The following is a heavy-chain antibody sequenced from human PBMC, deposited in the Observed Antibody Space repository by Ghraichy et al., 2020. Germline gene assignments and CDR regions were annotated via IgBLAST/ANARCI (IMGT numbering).Heavy chain of an antibody. CDR2: IKQDGSEK. V-gene: IGHV3-7*03. CDR3: ARGSWNYDDYYMDV. CDR1: GFTFSSYW. J-gene: IGHJ6*03. Sequence: GVLNISCAASGFTFSSYWMSWVRQAPGKGLEWVANIKQDGSEKYYVDSVKGRFTISRDNAKNSLYLQMNSLRAEDTAVYYCARGSWNYDDYYMDVWGKGTTVTVSS.